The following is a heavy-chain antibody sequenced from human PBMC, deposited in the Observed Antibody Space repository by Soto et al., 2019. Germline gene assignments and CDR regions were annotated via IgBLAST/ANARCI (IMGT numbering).Heavy chain of an antibody. CDR2: IYYSGST. V-gene: IGHV4-59*12. CDR3: ARDYRGDGYNPYYFDY. CDR1: GGSISSYY. Sequence: SETLSLTCTVSGGSISSYYWSWIRQPPGKGLEWIGYIYYSGSTNYNPSLKSRVTISVDTSRNQFSLKLSSVTAADTAVYYCARDYRGDGYNPYYFDYWSQGTLVTVSS. J-gene: IGHJ4*02. D-gene: IGHD3-10*01.